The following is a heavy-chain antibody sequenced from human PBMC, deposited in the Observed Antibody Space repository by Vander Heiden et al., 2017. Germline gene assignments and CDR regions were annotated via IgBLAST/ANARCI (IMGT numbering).Heavy chain of an antibody. CDR2: ISRSSSYI. J-gene: IGHJ6*02. CDR3: ARDGAVVMRSYYYYGMDV. D-gene: IGHD3-22*01. Sequence: EVQLVESGGGLVKPGGSLRLSCAASGFTFSSYSMNWVRQAPGKGLEWVSSISRSSSYIYYADSVKGRFTISRDNAKNSLYLQMNSLRAEDTAVYYCARDGAVVMRSYYYYGMDVWDQGTTVTVSS. V-gene: IGHV3-21*01. CDR1: GFTFSSYS.